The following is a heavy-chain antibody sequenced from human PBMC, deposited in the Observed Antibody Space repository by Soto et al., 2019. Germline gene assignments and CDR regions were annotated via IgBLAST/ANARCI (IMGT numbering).Heavy chain of an antibody. CDR2: VIPIFGTT. V-gene: IGHV1-69*18. Sequence: QVHLVQSGAEVRKPGSSVRVSCKASGGTFSSYAISWVRQAPGQGLEWMGRVIPIFGTTNYAQPFQGRITITADESTSTVYMKLSSLRSEDTAVYYCARSTGTTTAFDIWGQGTMLTVSS. D-gene: IGHD1-7*01. CDR3: ARSTGTTTAFDI. CDR1: GGTFSSYA. J-gene: IGHJ3*02.